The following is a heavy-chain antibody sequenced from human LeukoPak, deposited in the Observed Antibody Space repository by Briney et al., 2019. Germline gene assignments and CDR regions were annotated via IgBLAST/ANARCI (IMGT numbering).Heavy chain of an antibody. CDR2: ISGSGATT. CDR1: TFTFHTYL. Sequence: PGGSLRLSCAVSTFTFHTYLMSWVRQAPGKGLEWVSSISGSGATTDYADSVKGRFTISRDTVNKTLYLEMSSLSPDDTAVYFCAKDPRAMGPYFFDDWGQGALVTVSS. V-gene: IGHV3-23*01. J-gene: IGHJ4*02. D-gene: IGHD2-21*01. CDR3: AKDPRAMGPYFFDD.